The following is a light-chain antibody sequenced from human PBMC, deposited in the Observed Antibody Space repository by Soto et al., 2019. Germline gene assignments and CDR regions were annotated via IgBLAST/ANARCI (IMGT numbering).Light chain of an antibody. Sequence: QSVLTQPASVSGSPGQSITISCTGTSSDVGGYNYVSWYQHHPGKAPRLLTYAISNRPSGVSSRFSGSKSGNTASLPISGLLAEDEADYYCSSYTSRQPWAFGGPTPPPVL. J-gene: IGLJ3*02. CDR1: SSDVGGYNY. CDR2: AIS. CDR3: SSYTSRQPWA. V-gene: IGLV2-14*01.